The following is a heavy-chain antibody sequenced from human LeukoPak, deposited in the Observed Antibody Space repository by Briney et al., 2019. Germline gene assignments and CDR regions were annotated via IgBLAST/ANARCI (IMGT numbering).Heavy chain of an antibody. Sequence: GGSLRLSCAASGFTFSSYAMHWVRQAPGKGLEYVSGISSNGGSTYYANSVKGRFTISRDNSKNTLYLQMGSLRAEDMAVYYCARGQVGAINDAFDIWGQGTMVTVSS. CDR2: ISSNGGST. D-gene: IGHD1-26*01. J-gene: IGHJ3*02. CDR1: GFTFSSYA. V-gene: IGHV3-64*01. CDR3: ARGQVGAINDAFDI.